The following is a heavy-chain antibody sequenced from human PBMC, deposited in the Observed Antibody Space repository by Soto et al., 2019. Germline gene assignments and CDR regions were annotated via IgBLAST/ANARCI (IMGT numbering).Heavy chain of an antibody. CDR2: IKQDGSEE. V-gene: IGHV3-7*01. D-gene: IGHD6-6*01. Sequence: EVQLVESGGDLVQPGGSLRLSCAASGFTFSSYWMSWFRQAPGKGLEWVANIKQDGSEENYVDSVKGRFTISRDNAKNALYLQMNSLRVEDTAVYYCAREIAARLWGKGTTVTVSS. CDR3: AREIAARL. CDR1: GFTFSSYW. J-gene: IGHJ6*04.